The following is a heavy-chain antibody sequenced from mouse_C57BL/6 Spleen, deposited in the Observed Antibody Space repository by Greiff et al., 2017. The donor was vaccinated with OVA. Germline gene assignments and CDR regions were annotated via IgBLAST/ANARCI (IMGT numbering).Heavy chain of an antibody. CDR2: IYPGDGDT. CDR3: ARGGLLRDAMDY. D-gene: IGHD2-3*01. J-gene: IGHJ4*01. CDR1: GYAFSSSW. V-gene: IGHV1-82*01. Sequence: VKLVESGPELVKPGASVKISCKASGYAFSSSWMNWVKQRPGKGLEWIGRIYPGDGDTNYNGKFKGKATLTADKSSSTAYMQLSSLTSEDSAVYFCARGGLLRDAMDYWGQGTSVTVSS.